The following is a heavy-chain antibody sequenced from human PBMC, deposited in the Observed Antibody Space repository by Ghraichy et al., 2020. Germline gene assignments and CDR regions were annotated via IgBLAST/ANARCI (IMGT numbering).Heavy chain of an antibody. J-gene: IGHJ4*02. CDR1: GYTFTSYY. Sequence: ASVKVSFKASGYTFTSYYMHWVRQAPGQGLEWMGIINPSGGSTSYAQKFQGRVTMTRDTSTSTVYMELSSLRSEDTAVYYCARGGDIVVVPAAAHYFDYWGQGTLVTVSS. V-gene: IGHV1-46*03. CDR3: ARGGDIVVVPAAAHYFDY. CDR2: INPSGGST. D-gene: IGHD2-2*01.